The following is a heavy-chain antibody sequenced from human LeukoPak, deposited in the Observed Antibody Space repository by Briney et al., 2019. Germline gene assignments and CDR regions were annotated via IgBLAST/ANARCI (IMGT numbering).Heavy chain of an antibody. Sequence: GGSLRLSCAASGFTVSSNYMSWVRQAPGKGLEWVSVIYSGGSTYYADSVKGRFTISRDNSKNTLYLQMNSLRAEDTAVYYCASTGYDILTGYHQWGQGTLVTVSS. CDR1: GFTVSSNY. CDR3: ASTGYDILTGYHQ. D-gene: IGHD3-9*01. V-gene: IGHV3-66*01. J-gene: IGHJ4*02. CDR2: IYSGGST.